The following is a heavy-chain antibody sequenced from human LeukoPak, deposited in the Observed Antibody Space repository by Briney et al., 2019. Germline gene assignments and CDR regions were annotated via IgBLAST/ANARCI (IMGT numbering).Heavy chain of an antibody. Sequence: GSLRLSCAASGFTFSSYAMHWVRQAPGKGLEYVSAISSNGGSTYYANSVKGRFTISRDNSKNTLYLQMGSLRAEDMAVYYCARVNSGGIAAAGTFDYWGQGTLVTVSS. V-gene: IGHV3-64*01. D-gene: IGHD6-13*01. CDR1: GFTFSSYA. CDR2: ISSNGGST. J-gene: IGHJ4*02. CDR3: ARVNSGGIAAAGTFDY.